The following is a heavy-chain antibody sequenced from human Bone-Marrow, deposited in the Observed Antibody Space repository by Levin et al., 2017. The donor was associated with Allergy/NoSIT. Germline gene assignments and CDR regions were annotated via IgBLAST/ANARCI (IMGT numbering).Heavy chain of an antibody. D-gene: IGHD3-22*01. J-gene: IGHJ4*02. V-gene: IGHV1-2*02. CDR2: INPQSGGT. CDR3: ATREEYDSNIIFED. CDR1: GYKFIDYF. Sequence: ASVKVSCKASGYKFIDYFVHWVRQAPGQGPEWMGWINPQSGGTKYEQKFEGRVTVTRDKSTTKAYMELSGLTSDDTAVYYCATREEYDSNIIFEDWGQGTLVTVSS.